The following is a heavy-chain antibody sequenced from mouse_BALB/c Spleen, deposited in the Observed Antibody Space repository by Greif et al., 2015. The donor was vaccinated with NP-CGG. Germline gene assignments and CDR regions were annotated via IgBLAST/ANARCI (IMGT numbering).Heavy chain of an antibody. J-gene: IGHJ1*01. V-gene: IGHV14-3*02. D-gene: IGHD2-14*01. CDR3: ARNRYDGDWYFDV. CDR2: IDPANGNT. CDR1: GFNIKDTY. Sequence: SGAELVKPGASVKLSCTASGFNIKDTYMHWVKQRPEQGLEWIGRIDPANGNTKYDPKFQGKATITADTSSNTAYLQLSSLTSEDTAVYYCARNRYDGDWYFDVWGAGTTVTVSS.